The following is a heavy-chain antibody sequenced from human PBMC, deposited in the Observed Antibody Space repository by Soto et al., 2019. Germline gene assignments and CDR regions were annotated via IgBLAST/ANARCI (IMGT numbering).Heavy chain of an antibody. CDR1: GYTFTSYG. CDR3: ARDPLTITYDSSGYYSDY. D-gene: IGHD3-22*01. Sequence: GASVKVSCKASGYTFTSYGISWVRQAPGQGLEWMGWISAYNGNTNYAQKLQGRVTMTTDTSTSTAYMELRSLRSDDTAVYYCARDPLTITYDSSGYYSDYWGQGTLVTVSS. J-gene: IGHJ4*02. V-gene: IGHV1-18*04. CDR2: ISAYNGNT.